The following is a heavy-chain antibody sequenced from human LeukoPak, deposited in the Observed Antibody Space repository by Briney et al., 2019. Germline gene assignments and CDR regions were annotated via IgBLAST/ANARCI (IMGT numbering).Heavy chain of an antibody. CDR2: ISSSGSTI. CDR1: GFTFNDYG. V-gene: IGHV3-11*01. J-gene: IGHJ6*02. CDR3: AREADLWSGSGVYGMDV. D-gene: IGHD3-3*01. Sequence: PGGSLRLSCAASGFTFNDYGMSWVRQAPGKGLEWVSYISSSGSTIYYADSVKGRFTISRDNAKNSLYLQMNSLRAEDTAVYYCAREADLWSGSGVYGMDVWGQGTTVTVSS.